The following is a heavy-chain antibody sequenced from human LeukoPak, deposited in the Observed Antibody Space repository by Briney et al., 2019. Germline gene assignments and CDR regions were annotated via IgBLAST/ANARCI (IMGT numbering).Heavy chain of an antibody. CDR3: ARGVGATVWFDP. Sequence: ASVKVSCKASGGTFSSYAISWVRQAPGQGLEWMGGIIPIFGTANYAQKFQGRVTITTDESTSTAYMELSSLRSEDTAVYYYARGVGATVWFDPWGQGTLVTVSS. D-gene: IGHD1-26*01. CDR1: GGTFSSYA. J-gene: IGHJ5*02. V-gene: IGHV1-69*05. CDR2: IIPIFGTA.